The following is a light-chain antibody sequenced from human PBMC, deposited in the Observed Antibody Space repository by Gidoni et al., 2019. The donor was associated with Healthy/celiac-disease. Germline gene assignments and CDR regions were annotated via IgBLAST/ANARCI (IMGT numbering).Light chain of an antibody. CDR2: GAS. V-gene: IGKV4-1*01. Sequence: DIVMTQSPDSLAVSLGERATINCKSSQSVLYSSNNKNYLAWYQQKPGQPPKLLIYGASTRESGVPDRFSGSGSGTDFTLTISSLQAEDVAVYYCQQYYSTPPLTFXQXTKVEIK. CDR1: QSVLYSSNNKNY. J-gene: IGKJ1*01. CDR3: QQYYSTPPLT.